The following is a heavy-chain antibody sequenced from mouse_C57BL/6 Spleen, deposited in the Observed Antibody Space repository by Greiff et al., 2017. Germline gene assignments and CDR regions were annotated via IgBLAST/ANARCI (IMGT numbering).Heavy chain of an antibody. D-gene: IGHD2-3*01. J-gene: IGHJ4*01. CDR3: VRLLRDAMDY. V-gene: IGHV5-17*01. CDR1: GFTFSDYG. CDR2: ISSGSSTI. Sequence: DVMLVESGGGLVKPGGSLKLSCAASGFTFSDYGMHWVRQAPEKGLEWVAYISSGSSTIYYADTVKGRFTISRDNAKNTLFLQMTSLRSEDTAMYYCVRLLRDAMDYWGQGTSVTVSS.